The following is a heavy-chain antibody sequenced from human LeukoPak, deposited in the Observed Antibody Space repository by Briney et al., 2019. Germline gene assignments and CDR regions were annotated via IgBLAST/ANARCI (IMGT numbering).Heavy chain of an antibody. V-gene: IGHV4-4*02. Sequence: SGTLSLTCAVSTDSISSSHWWSWVRQPPGRGLEWIGEIYHSRNTNYNPSLKSRVTMSVDKAKNQFSLKLTSVTAADTAAYYCARESNSALPAFDFWGQGILVTVSS. CDR1: TDSISSSHW. CDR3: ARESNSALPAFDF. CDR2: IYHSRNT. J-gene: IGHJ4*02. D-gene: IGHD2/OR15-2a*01.